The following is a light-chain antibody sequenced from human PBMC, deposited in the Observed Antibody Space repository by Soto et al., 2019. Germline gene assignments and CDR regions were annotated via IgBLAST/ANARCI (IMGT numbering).Light chain of an antibody. CDR1: SSDVGGYNY. J-gene: IGLJ1*01. CDR3: SSYTSSSTYV. CDR2: DVS. Sequence: QPVLTQPASVSGSPGQSITISCTGTSSDVGGYNYVSWYQQHPGKAPKLMIYDVSNRPSGVSSRFSGSKSGNTASLTISGLQAEDEADYYCSSYTSSSTYVFGIGTKVTVL. V-gene: IGLV2-14*01.